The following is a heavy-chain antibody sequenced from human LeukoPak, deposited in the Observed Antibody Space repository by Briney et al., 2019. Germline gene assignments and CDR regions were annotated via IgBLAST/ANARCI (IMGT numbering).Heavy chain of an antibody. Sequence: GGSLRLSCAASGFTFSSYAIHWVRQAPGKGPEWVAVISYDGSDKYYADSVRGRFTISRDNSKNTLYLQMNSLRAEDTAMYYCATSVTTVAYFQHWGQGTLVTVSS. D-gene: IGHD4-23*01. J-gene: IGHJ1*01. CDR3: ATSVTTVAYFQH. CDR2: ISYDGSDK. CDR1: GFTFSSYA. V-gene: IGHV3-30*04.